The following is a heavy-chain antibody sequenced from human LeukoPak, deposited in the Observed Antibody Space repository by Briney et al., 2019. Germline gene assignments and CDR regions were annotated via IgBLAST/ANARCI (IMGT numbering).Heavy chain of an antibody. CDR2: IIPIFGTA. CDR3: AREAIYSGSSPDY. V-gene: IGHV1-69*13. Sequence: SVKVSCKASGGTFSCYAISWVRQAPGQGLEWMGGIIPIFGTANYAQKFQGRVTITADESTSTAYMELSSLRSEDTAVYYCAREAIYSGSSPDYWGQGTLVTVSS. D-gene: IGHD1-26*01. CDR1: GGTFSCYA. J-gene: IGHJ4*02.